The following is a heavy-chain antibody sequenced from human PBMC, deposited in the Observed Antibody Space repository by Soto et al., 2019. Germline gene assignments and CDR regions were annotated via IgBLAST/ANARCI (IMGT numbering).Heavy chain of an antibody. CDR2: INGDGRSA. D-gene: IGHD2-8*01. CDR1: GFTFRNYW. J-gene: IGHJ6*02. Sequence: EEQLVESGGDLVQPGGSLTLSCAVSGFTFRNYWMHWVRQAPGEGLAWVSQINGDGRSATYADSVRGRFTISRDNAKNTLYLQMNSLIAEDTAVYYCIRGGVLYGLDVWGQGTSVTVSS. CDR3: IRGGVLYGLDV. V-gene: IGHV3-74*01.